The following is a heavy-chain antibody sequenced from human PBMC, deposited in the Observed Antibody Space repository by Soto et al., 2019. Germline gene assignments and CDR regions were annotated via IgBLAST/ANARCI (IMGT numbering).Heavy chain of an antibody. Sequence: QVQLQESGPGLVKPSQTLSLTCTVSGGSISSGNYYWSWIRQPPGKGLEWIGFISYSGTTHYSASLRSRVSISVDTSKNQFSLDLSSVTAADTAVYYCATMGTPVTGLYYFDYLGQGTLVTVSP. D-gene: IGHD4-17*01. CDR2: ISYSGTT. J-gene: IGHJ4*02. CDR3: ATMGTPVTGLYYFDY. CDR1: GGSISSGNYY. V-gene: IGHV4-30-4*01.